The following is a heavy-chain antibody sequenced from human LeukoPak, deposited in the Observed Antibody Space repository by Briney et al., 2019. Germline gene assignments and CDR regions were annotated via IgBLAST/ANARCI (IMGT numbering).Heavy chain of an antibody. Sequence: ETLSLTCTVSGGSISSSSYYWGWVRQAPGKGLEWVSSISSSSSYIYYADSVKGRFTISRDNAKNSLYLQMNSLRAEDTAVYYCARDQSCDYWGQGTLVTVSS. J-gene: IGHJ4*02. CDR2: ISSSSSYI. CDR3: ARDQSCDY. V-gene: IGHV3-21*01. CDR1: GGSISSSSYY.